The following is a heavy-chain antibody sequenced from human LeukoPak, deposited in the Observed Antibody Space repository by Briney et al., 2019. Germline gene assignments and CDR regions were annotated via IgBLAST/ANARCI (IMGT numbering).Heavy chain of an antibody. D-gene: IGHD5-24*01. CDR2: IIPIFGTA. CDR1: GGTFSSYA. V-gene: IGHV1-69*05. CDR3: ARIEGPSRAFDI. Sequence: SVKVSCKASGGTFSSYAISWVRQASGQGLEWMGGIIPIFGTANYAQKFQGRVTITTDESTSTAYMELSSLRSEDTAVYYCARIEGPSRAFDIWGQGTMVTVSS. J-gene: IGHJ3*02.